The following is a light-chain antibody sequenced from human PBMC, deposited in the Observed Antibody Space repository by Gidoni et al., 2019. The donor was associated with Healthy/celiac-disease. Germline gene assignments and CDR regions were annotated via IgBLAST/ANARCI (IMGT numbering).Light chain of an antibody. CDR3: CSYAGSYTHVV. Sequence: HFALTQPRSVSGSPGHSVTISCTGTSSDVGGYNYVSWYQQHPGKAPKLMIYDVSKRPSGVPDRFSGSKSGNTASLTISGLQAEDEADYYCCSYAGSYTHVVFGGGTKLTVL. CDR1: SSDVGGYNY. V-gene: IGLV2-11*01. J-gene: IGLJ2*01. CDR2: DVS.